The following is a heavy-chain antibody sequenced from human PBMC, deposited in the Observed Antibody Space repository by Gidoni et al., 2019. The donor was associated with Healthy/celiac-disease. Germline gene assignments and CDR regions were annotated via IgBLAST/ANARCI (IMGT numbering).Heavy chain of an antibody. J-gene: IGHJ5*02. V-gene: IGHV3-11*06. CDR2: ISSSSSYT. D-gene: IGHD2-21*02. CDR3: AREGIVVVTRNLGWFDP. Sequence: QVQLVASGGGLVKPGGSLRLSCAASGFTFSDYYRSWIRQAPGKGLEWGSYISSSSSYTNYADSVKGRFTIARDNAKNSLYLQMNSLRAEDTAVYYCAREGIVVVTRNLGWFDPWGQGTLVTVSS. CDR1: GFTFSDYY.